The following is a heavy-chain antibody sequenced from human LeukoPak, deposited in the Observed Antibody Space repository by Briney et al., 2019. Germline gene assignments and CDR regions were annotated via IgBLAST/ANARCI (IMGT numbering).Heavy chain of an antibody. J-gene: IGHJ6*02. CDR1: GFTFSSYA. V-gene: IGHV3-30-3*01. CDR2: ISYDGSNK. D-gene: IGHD2-2*02. CDR3: ARDGIVVVPAAILRYYYYGMDV. Sequence: PGGYLRLSCAASGFTFSSYAMHWVRQAPGKGLEWVAVISYDGSNKYYADSVKGRFTISRDNSKNTLYLQMNSLRAEDTAVYYCARDGIVVVPAAILRYYYYGMDVWGQGTTVTVSS.